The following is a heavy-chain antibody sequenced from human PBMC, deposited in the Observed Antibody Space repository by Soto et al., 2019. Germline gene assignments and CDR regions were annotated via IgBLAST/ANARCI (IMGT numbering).Heavy chain of an antibody. CDR3: AKGGRAYCGGDCRYYFDY. V-gene: IGHV3-30*18. Sequence: QVQLVESGGGVVQPGRSLRLSCAASRFTFSGYGMHWVRQAPGKGLEWVAVISYDGSNKFYADSVKGRFSISRDNSKNTLYLQMNSLTAEHTAVYYCAKGGRAYCGGDCRYYFDYWGQGTLVSVSS. J-gene: IGHJ4*02. CDR1: RFTFSGYG. D-gene: IGHD2-21*02. CDR2: ISYDGSNK.